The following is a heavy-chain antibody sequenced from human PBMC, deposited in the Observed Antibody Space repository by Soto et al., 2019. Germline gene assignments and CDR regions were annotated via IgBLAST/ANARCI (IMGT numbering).Heavy chain of an antibody. CDR2: IYSGGST. V-gene: IGHV3-53*01. J-gene: IGHJ6*02. Sequence: EVQLVESGGGLIQPGGSLRLSCAASGFTVSSNYMSWVRKAPGKGLEWVSVIYSGGSTYYADSVKGRFTISRDNSKNTLYLQMNSLRAEDTAVYYCAGRAVPGVYGMDVWGQGTTVTVSS. D-gene: IGHD3-10*02. CDR3: AGRAVPGVYGMDV. CDR1: GFTVSSNY.